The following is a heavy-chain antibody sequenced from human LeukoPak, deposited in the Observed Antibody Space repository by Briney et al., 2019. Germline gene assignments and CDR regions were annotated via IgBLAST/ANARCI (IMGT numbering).Heavy chain of an antibody. CDR1: GYTFTGYY. Sequence: ASVKVSCKASGYTFTGYYMHWVRQAPGQGLEWMGWINPNSGGTNYAQKFQGRVTMTRDTSISTAYMELSRLRSDDTAVYYCARAPPGHSWFDPWGQGTLVTVSS. CDR2: INPNSGGT. V-gene: IGHV1-2*02. CDR3: ARAPPGHSWFDP. J-gene: IGHJ5*02.